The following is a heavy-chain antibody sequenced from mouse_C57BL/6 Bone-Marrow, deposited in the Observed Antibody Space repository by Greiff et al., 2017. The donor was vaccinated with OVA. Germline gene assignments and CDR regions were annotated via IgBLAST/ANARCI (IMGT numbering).Heavy chain of an antibody. V-gene: IGHV7-3*01. D-gene: IGHD1-1*01. J-gene: IGHJ4*01. CDR2: IRNKANGYTT. CDR3: AEYYTTVPPYYCSVDY. CDR1: GFTFTDYY. Sequence: EVKVVESGGGLVQPGGSLSLSCAASGFTFTDYYMSWVRQPPGKALEWLGFIRNKANGYTTEYSASVKGRLTISRDNSQSILYLQMNALRAEDSAEYYCAEYYTTVPPYYCSVDYWGKGTSVTVSS.